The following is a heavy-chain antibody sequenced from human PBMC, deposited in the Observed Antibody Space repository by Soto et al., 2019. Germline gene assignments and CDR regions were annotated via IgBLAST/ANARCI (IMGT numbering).Heavy chain of an antibody. CDR1: GFTFSSYA. Sequence: GGSLRLSCAASGFTFSSYAMHWVRQAPGKGLEWVAVISYDGSNKYYADSVKGRFTISRDNSKNTLYLQMNSPRAEDTAVYYCARDLGIDDYSFGYWGQGTLVTVSS. V-gene: IGHV3-30-3*01. CDR2: ISYDGSNK. CDR3: ARDLGIDDYSFGY. D-gene: IGHD4-4*01. J-gene: IGHJ4*02.